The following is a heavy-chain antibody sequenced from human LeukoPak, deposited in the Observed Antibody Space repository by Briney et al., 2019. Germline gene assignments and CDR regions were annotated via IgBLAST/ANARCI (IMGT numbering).Heavy chain of an antibody. CDR3: ARKGDCSGGSCSHFDY. V-gene: IGHV3-30-3*01. Sequence: PGGSLRLSCAASGFTSSSYAMHWVRQAPGKGLEWVAVISYDGSNKYYADSVKGRFTISRDNSKNTLYLQMNSLRAEDTAVYYCARKGDCSGGSCSHFDYWGQGTLVTVSS. D-gene: IGHD2-15*01. CDR2: ISYDGSNK. CDR1: GFTSSSYA. J-gene: IGHJ4*02.